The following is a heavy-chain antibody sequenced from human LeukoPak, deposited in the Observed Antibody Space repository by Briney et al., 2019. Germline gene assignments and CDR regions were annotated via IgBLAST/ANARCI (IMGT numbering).Heavy chain of an antibody. CDR2: IYTSGST. V-gene: IGHV4-61*02. CDR3: ARGILAPYYYYMDV. D-gene: IGHD2-21*01. Sequence: SETLSLTCTVSGGSISSGSYYWNWIRQPAGKGLEWIGRIYTSGSTNYNPSLKSRVTISVDTFKNQFSLKLSSVTAADTAVYYCARGILAPYYYYMDVWGKGTTVTVSS. J-gene: IGHJ6*03. CDR1: GGSISSGSYY.